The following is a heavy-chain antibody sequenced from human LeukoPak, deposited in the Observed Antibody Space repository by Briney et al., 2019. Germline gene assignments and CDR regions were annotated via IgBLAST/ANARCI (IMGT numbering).Heavy chain of an antibody. CDR3: ARGGAYTYGYY. CDR1: GYTFTDYY. CDR2: ISPNSGGT. Sequence: ASVKVSCRASGYTFTDYYIHWVRQAPGQGLEWMGWISPNSGGTNYAQKFQGRVTMARDTSISTAYMELSSLRSDDTAVYYCARGGAYTYGYYWGQGTLVTVSS. D-gene: IGHD5-18*01. V-gene: IGHV1-2*02. J-gene: IGHJ4*02.